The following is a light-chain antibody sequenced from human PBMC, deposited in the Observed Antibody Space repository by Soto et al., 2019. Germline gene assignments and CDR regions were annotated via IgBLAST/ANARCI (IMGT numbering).Light chain of an antibody. V-gene: IGKV3-20*01. Sequence: EIVLTHSPGTLSLSPGERATLSCRPSQSVSSNYLAWYQQRPGQAPRLLIYGASSRATGIPDRFSGSGSGTDFGLSISRVEPEDSAVYYCQQYVNSRWTFGQGTKV. CDR2: GAS. CDR3: QQYVNSRWT. CDR1: QSVSSNY. J-gene: IGKJ1*01.